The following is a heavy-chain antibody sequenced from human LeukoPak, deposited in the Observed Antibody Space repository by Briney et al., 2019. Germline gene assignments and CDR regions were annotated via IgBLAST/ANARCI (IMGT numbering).Heavy chain of an antibody. D-gene: IGHD5-12*01. V-gene: IGHV3-74*01. CDR1: GNYW. Sequence: GGSLRLSCAASGNYWMHWVRQAPGKGLVWVSHVNSDGSWTSHADSVKGRFTISRDKSKNTLYLQMNSLRSEDTAVYYCARGGYSGYDLWALSYYFDHWGQGTLVTVS. CDR3: ARGGYSGYDLWALSYYFDH. CDR2: VNSDGSWT. J-gene: IGHJ4*02.